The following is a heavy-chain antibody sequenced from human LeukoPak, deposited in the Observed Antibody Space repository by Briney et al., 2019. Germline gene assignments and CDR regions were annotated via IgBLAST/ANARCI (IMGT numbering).Heavy chain of an antibody. D-gene: IGHD2-2*01. CDR2: ISGSDGST. V-gene: IGHV3-23*01. CDR3: AKVETSGGANCYALDY. Sequence: QPGGSLRLSFAASGFTFSSYAMTSVRQAPAKGLEWVSAISGSDGSTYYADSVNGRFTTSRDDSQNTLYLQMNSLSAEDTAVYYCAKVETSGGANCYALDYWGQGTLVTVSS. J-gene: IGHJ4*02. CDR1: GFTFSSYA.